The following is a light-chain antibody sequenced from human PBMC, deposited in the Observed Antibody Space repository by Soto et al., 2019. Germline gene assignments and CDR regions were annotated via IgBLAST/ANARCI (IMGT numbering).Light chain of an antibody. CDR1: QSVSNNY. Sequence: EIVLTQSPGTLSLSPGERATLSCRASQSVSNNYLAWYQQKPGQAPRLLIYGASNRATGIPDRFSGTGSGTDFTLTISRLEPEDFAVYYCQQYNKWPWTFGQGTKVHIK. J-gene: IGKJ1*01. CDR2: GAS. V-gene: IGKV3-20*01. CDR3: QQYNKWPWT.